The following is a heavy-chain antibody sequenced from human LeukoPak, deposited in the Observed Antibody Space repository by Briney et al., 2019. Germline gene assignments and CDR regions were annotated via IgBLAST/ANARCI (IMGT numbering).Heavy chain of an antibody. CDR2: IWYDEITK. V-gene: IGHV3-30*02. D-gene: IGHD2-21*01. CDR1: GFTFRSYG. Sequence: PGGSLRLSCVASGFTFRSYGIHWVRQAPGKGLEWLAFIWYDEITKNYADSVKGRFTISRNNPQKMVYLQMDSLTTEDTAVYFCAREGSTEVIHAFDVWGQGTMVTVSS. J-gene: IGHJ3*01. CDR3: AREGSTEVIHAFDV.